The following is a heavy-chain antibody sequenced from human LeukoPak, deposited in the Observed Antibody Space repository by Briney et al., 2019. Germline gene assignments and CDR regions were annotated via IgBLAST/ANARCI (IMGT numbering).Heavy chain of an antibody. D-gene: IGHD5-18*01. CDR3: ARLIQLYSCYFDY. Sequence: SETLSLTCTVSGYSISSGYYWGWIRQPPGKGLEWIGSIYHSGSTYYNPSLKSRVTISVDTSKNQFSLKLSSVTAADTAVYYCARLIQLYSCYFDYWGQGTLVTVSS. CDR2: IYHSGST. V-gene: IGHV4-38-2*02. CDR1: GYSISSGYY. J-gene: IGHJ4*02.